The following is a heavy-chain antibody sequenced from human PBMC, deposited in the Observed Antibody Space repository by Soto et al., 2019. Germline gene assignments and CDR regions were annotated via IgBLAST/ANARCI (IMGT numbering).Heavy chain of an antibody. CDR2: IIPILGIA. CDR1: GGTFSSYT. V-gene: IGHV1-69*02. Sequence: QVQLVQSGAEVKKPGSSVKVSCKASGGTFSSYTISWVRQAPGQGLEWMGRIIPILGIANYAQKFQGRVTITADKSTSTAYMELSILRSEDTAVYYCASYGHPYYFDYWGQGTLVTVSS. J-gene: IGHJ4*02. CDR3: ASYGHPYYFDY. D-gene: IGHD3-10*01.